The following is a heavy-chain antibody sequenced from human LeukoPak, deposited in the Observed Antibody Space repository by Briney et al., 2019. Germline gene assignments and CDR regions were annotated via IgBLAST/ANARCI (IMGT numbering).Heavy chain of an antibody. CDR1: GFSVSSNY. J-gene: IGHJ4*02. Sequence: SGGSLRLSCAASGFSVSSNYMNWVRQAPGKGLEWVGRTTNKANGYITEYAASVKGRFTISRDDLKNSLYLQMNSLKTEDTAVYYCASTHDYWGQGTLVTVSS. CDR3: ASTHDY. V-gene: IGHV3-72*01. CDR2: TTNKANGYIT.